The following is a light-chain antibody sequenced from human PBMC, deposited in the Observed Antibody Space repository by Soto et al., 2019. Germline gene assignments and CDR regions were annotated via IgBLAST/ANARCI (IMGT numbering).Light chain of an antibody. CDR2: DAS. V-gene: IGKV1-5*01. Sequence: PMTQAPSTLSASIGDRVIITCRASQSISHWLAWYQKKPGKDPKLLISDASILESGVPSRFSGSTSGTEFNLTISRLQTEDFATYYCQQAKSFSRTFGGGTKLDIK. J-gene: IGKJ4*01. CDR3: QQAKSFSRT. CDR1: QSISHW.